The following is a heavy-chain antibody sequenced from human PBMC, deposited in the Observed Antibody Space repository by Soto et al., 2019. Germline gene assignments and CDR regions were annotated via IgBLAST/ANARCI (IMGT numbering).Heavy chain of an antibody. CDR3: AKDRWSSTSCYAFDI. J-gene: IGHJ3*02. CDR2: ISWNSGSI. D-gene: IGHD2-2*01. Sequence: SLRLSCAASGFTFDDYAMHWVRQAPGKGLEWVSGISWNSGSIGYADSVKGRFTISRDNAKNSLYLQMNSLRAEDTALYYCAKDRWSSTSCYAFDIWGQGTMVTVSS. CDR1: GFTFDDYA. V-gene: IGHV3-9*01.